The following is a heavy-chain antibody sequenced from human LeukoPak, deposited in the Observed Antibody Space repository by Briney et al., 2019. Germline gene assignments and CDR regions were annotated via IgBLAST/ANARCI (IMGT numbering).Heavy chain of an antibody. CDR1: GGSFSSYY. CDR3: ARVDCSGGSCYSFDF. D-gene: IGHD2-15*01. CDR2: IYYSGST. Sequence: SETLSLTCTVSGGSFSSYYWNWIRQPPGKGLEWMGYIYYSGSTNCNPSLKSRVTISVYTSTNQFYMKLSSVTAADTAVYYCARVDCSGGSCYSFDFWGQGTLVTVSS. V-gene: IGHV4-59*01. J-gene: IGHJ4*02.